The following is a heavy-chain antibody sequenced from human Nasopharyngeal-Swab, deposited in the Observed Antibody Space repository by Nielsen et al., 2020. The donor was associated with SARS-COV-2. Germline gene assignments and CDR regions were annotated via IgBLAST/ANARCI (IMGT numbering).Heavy chain of an antibody. V-gene: IGHV4-61*01. CDR2: IYDSDST. J-gene: IGHJ4*02. CDR3: ATYSTRTADYFDQ. D-gene: IGHD2/OR15-2a*01. Sequence: SETLSLTCTVSGASVTSLNYYWSWIRQSPGKGLEWIGYIYDSDSTDSTPSLNSRVTISVDTSKNQFSLTVTSMTAADTAVYFCATYSTRTADYFDQWGRGTLVTVSS. CDR1: GASVTSLNYY.